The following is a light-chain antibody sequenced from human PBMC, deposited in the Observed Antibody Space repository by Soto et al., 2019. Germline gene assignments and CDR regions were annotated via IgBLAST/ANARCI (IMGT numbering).Light chain of an antibody. CDR1: SSDVGGYNY. J-gene: IGLJ1*01. Sequence: QSVLTQPRSVSGSPGQSVTISCTGTSSDVGGYNYVSWYQQHPGKAPKLMIYDVSKRPSGVPDRFSGSNSGNTASLTISGLQAEDEADYYCCSYAGSYTFGVFETGTKAPS. CDR3: CSYAGSYTFGV. CDR2: DVS. V-gene: IGLV2-11*01.